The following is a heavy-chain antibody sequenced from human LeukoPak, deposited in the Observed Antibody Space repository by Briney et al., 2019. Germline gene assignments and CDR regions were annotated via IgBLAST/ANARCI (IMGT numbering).Heavy chain of an antibody. CDR3: ARSAFLVTAPGLYYFDY. CDR1: GGSFSDYY. CDR2: ITHSGST. Sequence: SETLSLTCAVYGGSFSDYYWGWIRQPPGKGLEWVGQITHSGSTNYNPSLKSRVTISLDTSKNQFSLKLTSVTAADTAVYYCARSAFLVTAPGLYYFDYWGQGTLVAVSS. D-gene: IGHD6-13*01. J-gene: IGHJ4*02. V-gene: IGHV4-34*01.